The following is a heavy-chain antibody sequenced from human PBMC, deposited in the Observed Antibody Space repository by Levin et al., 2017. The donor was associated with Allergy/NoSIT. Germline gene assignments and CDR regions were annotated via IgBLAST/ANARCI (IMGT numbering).Heavy chain of an antibody. CDR1: GGSFSGYY. CDR3: ARVMGSGSYYGDGAVDY. J-gene: IGHJ4*02. D-gene: IGHD1-26*01. CDR2: INHSGST. V-gene: IGHV4-34*01. Sequence: SETLSLTCAVYGGSFSGYYWSWIRQPPGKGLEWIGEINHSGSTNYNPSLKSRVTISVDTSKNQFSLKLSSVTAADTAVYYCARVMGSGSYYGDGAVDYWGQGTLVTVSS.